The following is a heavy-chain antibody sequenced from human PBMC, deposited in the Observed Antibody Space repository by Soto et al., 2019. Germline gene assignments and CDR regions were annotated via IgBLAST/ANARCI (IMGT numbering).Heavy chain of an antibody. CDR3: ARVESDSSGYYFPY. CDR2: INPNSGGT. D-gene: IGHD3-22*01. V-gene: IGHV1-2*04. Sequence: ASVKVSCKASGYTFTGYYMHWVRQAPGQGLEWMGWINPNSGGTNYAQKFQGWVTMTRDTSISTAYMELSRLRSDDTAVYYCARVESDSSGYYFPYWGQGTLVTVS. CDR1: GYTFTGYY. J-gene: IGHJ4*02.